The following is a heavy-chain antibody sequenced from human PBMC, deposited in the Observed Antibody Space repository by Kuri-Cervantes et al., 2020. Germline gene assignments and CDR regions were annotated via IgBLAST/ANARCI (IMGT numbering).Heavy chain of an antibody. CDR3: ARDSSGWGGHYYYYYYMDV. CDR1: GGSISSYY. J-gene: IGHJ6*03. CDR2: VYDGRSS. Sequence: GSLRLSCSVSGGSISSYYWSWIRQPPGKGLEWIGYVYDGRSSNSNPSLKSRVTISIDKSKNQFSLKLSSVTAADTAVYYCARDSSGWGGHYYYYYYMDVWGKGTTVTVSS. V-gene: IGHV4-59*12. D-gene: IGHD6-19*01.